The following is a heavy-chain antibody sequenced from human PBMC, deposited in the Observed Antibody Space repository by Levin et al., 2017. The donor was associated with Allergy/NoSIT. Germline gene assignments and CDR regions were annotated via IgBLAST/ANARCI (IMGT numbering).Heavy chain of an antibody. CDR2: ISGSGGST. CDR3: AKESAAAGPARGMDV. V-gene: IGHV3-23*01. CDR1: GFTFSSYG. Sequence: GESLKISCAASGFTFSSYGMSWVRQAPGKGLEWVSGISGSGGSTRYADSVKGRFTISRDNSKNTLYLQMNSLRAEDTAVYYCAKESAAAGPARGMDVGGQGTTVTVSS. J-gene: IGHJ6*01.